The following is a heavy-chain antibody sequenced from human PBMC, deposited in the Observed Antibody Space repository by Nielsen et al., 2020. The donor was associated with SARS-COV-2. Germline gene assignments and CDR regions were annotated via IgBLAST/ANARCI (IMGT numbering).Heavy chain of an antibody. D-gene: IGHD6-25*01. CDR2: IWYDGSNE. Sequence: GRSLRLSCAASGFSFSTYGMHWVRQAPGKGLEWVANIWYDGSNEYYADSVKGRFTISRDNSKNTLYLEMSSLRAEDTAGYYCVRGSGRSGFDYWGQGTLVTVSS. V-gene: IGHV3-33*08. CDR1: GFSFSTYG. J-gene: IGHJ4*02. CDR3: VRGSGRSGFDY.